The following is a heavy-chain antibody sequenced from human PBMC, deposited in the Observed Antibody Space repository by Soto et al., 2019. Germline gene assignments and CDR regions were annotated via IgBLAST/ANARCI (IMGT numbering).Heavy chain of an antibody. D-gene: IGHD6-19*01. CDR2: IYPGDSDT. Sequence: PGESLKISCKGSGYNFTSNWIGWVRQMPGKGLEWMGIIYPGDSDTRYSPSFQGQVTISADKSISTAYLQWSSLKASDTAMYYCAGKKQWLVAAFDIWGQGTVVTVSS. CDR3: AGKKQWLVAAFDI. V-gene: IGHV5-51*01. J-gene: IGHJ3*02. CDR1: GYNFTSNW.